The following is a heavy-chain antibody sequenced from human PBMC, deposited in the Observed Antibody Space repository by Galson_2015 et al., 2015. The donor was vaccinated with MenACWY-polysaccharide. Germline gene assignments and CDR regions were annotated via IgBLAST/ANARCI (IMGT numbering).Heavy chain of an antibody. CDR2: VSSSSTYI. J-gene: IGHJ4*02. V-gene: IGHV3-21*01. D-gene: IGHD3-9*01. CDR1: GFTFSSHS. Sequence: SLRLSCAASGFTFSSHSMNWFRQAPGKGLEWVASVSSSSTYIYYADSVKGRFTISRDNAKNSLYLQMNSLRAEDTAVYYCARGNYDILTGYYSLSDYWGQGTLVTVSS. CDR3: ARGNYDILTGYYSLSDY.